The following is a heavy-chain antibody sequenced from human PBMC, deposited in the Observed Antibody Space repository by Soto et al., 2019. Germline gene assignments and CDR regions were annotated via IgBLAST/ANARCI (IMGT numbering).Heavy chain of an antibody. V-gene: IGHV3-23*01. D-gene: IGHD1-26*01. CDR1: GFTFSSYA. J-gene: IGHJ4*02. CDR2: FSGGGST. CDR3: AKALYSGSYHAFDY. Sequence: GGSLRLSCAASGFTFSSYAMTWVRQAPGKGLEWVSGFSGGGSTYYADSVKGRFTISRDNSKNTLYLQMNSLRAEDTAVYYCAKALYSGSYHAFDYWGQGTLVTSPQ.